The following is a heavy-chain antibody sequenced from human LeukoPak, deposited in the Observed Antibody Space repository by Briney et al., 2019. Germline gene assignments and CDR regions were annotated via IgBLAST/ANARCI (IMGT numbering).Heavy chain of an antibody. CDR2: IIPIFGTA. D-gene: IGHD6-19*01. Sequence: GASVKVSCKASGGTFSSYAISWVRQAPGQGLEWMGGIIPIFGTASYAQKFQGRVTITADESTSTAYMELSSLRSEDTAVCYCARDPAAVAGRGAFDIWGQGTMVTVSS. CDR1: GGTFSSYA. J-gene: IGHJ3*02. CDR3: ARDPAAVAGRGAFDI. V-gene: IGHV1-69*13.